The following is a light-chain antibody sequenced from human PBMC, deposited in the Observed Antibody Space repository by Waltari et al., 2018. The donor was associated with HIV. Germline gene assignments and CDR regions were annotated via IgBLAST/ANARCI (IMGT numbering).Light chain of an antibody. CDR3: TSYAGIIPVV. CDR2: EVN. Sequence: QSALTQPPSASGSPGQSVTISCTGTSSDVGRYDYVSWYQQHPGKAPKLLIYEVNKRPSGVPARFSGSKSGNTASLTVSGLQAEDEAEYSRTSYAGIIPVVFGGGTKLTVL. J-gene: IGLJ2*01. V-gene: IGLV2-8*01. CDR1: SSDVGRYDY.